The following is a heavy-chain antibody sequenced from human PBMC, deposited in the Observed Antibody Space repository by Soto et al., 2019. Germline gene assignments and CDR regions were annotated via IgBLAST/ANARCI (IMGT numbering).Heavy chain of an antibody. CDR2: INHSGST. V-gene: IGHV4-34*01. D-gene: IGHD3-22*01. CDR1: GGSFSGYY. CDR3: ARDYYDSSGYSA. J-gene: IGHJ5*02. Sequence: SETLSLTCAVYGGSFSGYYWSWIRQPPGKGLEWIGEINHSGSTNYNPSLKSRVTISVDTAKNQFSLKLSSVTAADTAVYYCARDYYDSSGYSAWGQGTLVTVSS.